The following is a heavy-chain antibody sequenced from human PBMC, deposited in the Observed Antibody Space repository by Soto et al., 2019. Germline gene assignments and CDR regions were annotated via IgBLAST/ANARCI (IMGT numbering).Heavy chain of an antibody. CDR2: ISANGGRA. V-gene: IGHV3-23*01. CDR1: GFTFASAA. Sequence: EAQLLESGGDLIQPGGSLTLSCAASGFTFASAAMSWVRQAPGKGLARASGISANGGRANYADSVKGRFSLSRDNSKNTMFLQMDSLTAEDTAIYYCASWVIALGGTGYFRHWGQGTLVTVS. D-gene: IGHD6-19*01. CDR3: ASWVIALGGTGYFRH. J-gene: IGHJ1*01.